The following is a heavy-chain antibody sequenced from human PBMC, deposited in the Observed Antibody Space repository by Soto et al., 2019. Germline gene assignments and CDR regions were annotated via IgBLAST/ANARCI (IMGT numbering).Heavy chain of an antibody. CDR2: IYYSGST. CDR3: ARDHSRSWYVRPHY. Sequence: QLQLQESGPGLVKPSETVSLTCTVSGGSIRSSSYYWGWIRQPPGKGLEWLVSIYYSGSTYYSPSLKCRGTISVETSKNRFSPWVGSMTATHTAVDYCARDHSRSWYVRPHYWGQGTLVTVSS. D-gene: IGHD6-13*01. V-gene: IGHV4-39*02. CDR1: GGSIRSSSYY. J-gene: IGHJ4*02.